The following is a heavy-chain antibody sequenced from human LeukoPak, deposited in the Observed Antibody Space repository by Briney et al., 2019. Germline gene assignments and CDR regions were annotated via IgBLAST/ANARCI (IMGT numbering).Heavy chain of an antibody. V-gene: IGHV1-18*04. CDR3: ARSKRAYYDILRGGMDV. Sequence: GASVKVSCKASGYTFTSYGISWVRQAPGQGLEWMGWISAYNGNTNYAQKLRGRDTMTTDTSTSTAYMDLRSLRSDDTAVYYCARSKRAYYDILRGGMDVWAKGTTVTVSS. D-gene: IGHD3-9*01. J-gene: IGHJ6*04. CDR2: ISAYNGNT. CDR1: GYTFTSYG.